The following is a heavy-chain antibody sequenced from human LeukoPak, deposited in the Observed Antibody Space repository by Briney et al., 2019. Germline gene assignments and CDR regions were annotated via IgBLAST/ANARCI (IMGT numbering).Heavy chain of an antibody. J-gene: IGHJ4*02. Sequence: GGSLRLSCSASGFTFSASPMHWVRQAPGRRLEYVSGISSGGGTTDYADSVKGGFVTSRDNSKDTLYLEMSSLRVEDTAVYYCVKKFAAGSYAYDYWGQGIQVTVSS. CDR1: GFTFSASP. CDR3: VKKFAAGSYAYDY. CDR2: ISSGGGTT. V-gene: IGHV3-64D*06. D-gene: IGHD3-16*01.